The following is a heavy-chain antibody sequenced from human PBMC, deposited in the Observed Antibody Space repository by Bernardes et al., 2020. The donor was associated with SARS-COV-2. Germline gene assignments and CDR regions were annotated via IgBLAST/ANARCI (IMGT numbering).Heavy chain of an antibody. CDR1: GFTFSNVW. J-gene: IGHJ6*02. Sequence: GGSLRLSCAASGFTFSNVWMSWVRQAPGKGLEWVSVIYSGGSTYYTDSVKGRFTISRDNSKNILFLQMNDLRAEDTAIYYCATSHCSSATCFYYYGLDVWGQGTTVTVSS. CDR3: ATSHCSSATCFYYYGLDV. CDR2: IYSGGST. D-gene: IGHD2-2*01. V-gene: IGHV3-53*01.